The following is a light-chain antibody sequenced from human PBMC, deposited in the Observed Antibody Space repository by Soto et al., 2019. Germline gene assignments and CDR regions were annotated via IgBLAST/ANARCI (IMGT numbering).Light chain of an antibody. CDR1: SSDVGGYNY. CDR3: SSYAGNNNLI. V-gene: IGLV2-8*01. Sequence: QSALTQPPSASGSPGRSVTISCTGTSSDVGGYNYVSWYQQHPGKAPKLLIYAVNKRPSGVPDRFSGSKSGNTASLTVSGLQSEDEADYYCSSYAGNNNLIFGGGTKVTVL. J-gene: IGLJ2*01. CDR2: AVN.